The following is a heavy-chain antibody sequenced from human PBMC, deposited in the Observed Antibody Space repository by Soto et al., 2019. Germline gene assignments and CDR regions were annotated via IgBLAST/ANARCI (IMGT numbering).Heavy chain of an antibody. CDR2: IYSTGTA. CDR1: GGSIRGANYF. V-gene: IGHV4-31*03. CDR3: AGEVGTATDTDAFDI. J-gene: IGHJ3*02. D-gene: IGHD1-7*01. Sequence: QVQLQESGPGLVKPSQTLSLTCTVSGGSIRGANYFWSWVRQHPGKGLEWVGYIYSTGTAHYNPSLKRRVSKSLDTSRNQFSLEVSSVTAADTALYYCAGEVGTATDTDAFDIWGQGTMVTVSS.